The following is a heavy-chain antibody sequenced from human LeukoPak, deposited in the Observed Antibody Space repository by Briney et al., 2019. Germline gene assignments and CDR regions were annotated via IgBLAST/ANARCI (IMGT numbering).Heavy chain of an antibody. CDR1: GGSISSSSYY. J-gene: IGHJ5*02. D-gene: IGHD2-2*01. CDR2: IYYSGST. Sequence: PSETLSLTCTVSGGSISSSSYYWGWIRQPPGKGLEWIGSIYYSGSTYYNPSLNSRVTISVDTSKNQFSLKLSSVTAADTAVYYCARHLADIVVVPGFDPWGQGTLVTVSS. CDR3: ARHLADIVVVPGFDP. V-gene: IGHV4-39*01.